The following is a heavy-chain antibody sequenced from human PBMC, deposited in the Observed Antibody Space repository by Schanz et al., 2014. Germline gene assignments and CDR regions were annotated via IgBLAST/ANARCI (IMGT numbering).Heavy chain of an antibody. CDR2: ISGSGGST. J-gene: IGHJ3*02. V-gene: IGHV3-23*01. Sequence: EVQLLESGGGLVQPGGSLRLSCTASGFTFSSYSMNWLRQAPGKGLEWVSVISGSGGSTYYADSVKGRFTISRDNSKNTLYLQMNSLRAEDTAVYYCAKGRFGELSAFDIWGQGTMVTVSS. D-gene: IGHD3-10*01. CDR1: GFTFSSYS. CDR3: AKGRFGELSAFDI.